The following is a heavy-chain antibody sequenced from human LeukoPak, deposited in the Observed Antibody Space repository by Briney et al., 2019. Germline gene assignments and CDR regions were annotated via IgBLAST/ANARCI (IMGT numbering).Heavy chain of an antibody. D-gene: IGHD6-19*01. V-gene: IGHV3-7*04. CDR2: IKKDGSAK. Sequence: GGSLRLSCAASGFTFSSYWMTWVRQAPGKGMEWVAIIKKDGSAKYYVDSVRGRFTISRDNAENSLYLQLNSLRAEDTAVYDCARGSGWAFDIWGQGTMVTVSS. CDR3: ARGSGWAFDI. J-gene: IGHJ3*02. CDR1: GFTFSSYW.